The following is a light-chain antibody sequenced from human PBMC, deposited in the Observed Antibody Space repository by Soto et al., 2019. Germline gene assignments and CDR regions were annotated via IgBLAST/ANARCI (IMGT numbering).Light chain of an antibody. CDR1: SSDVGSYNL. V-gene: IGLV2-23*01. CDR2: EGS. J-gene: IGLJ2*01. CDR3: CSYAGSGTSHVV. Sequence: QSALTQPASVSGSPGQSITISCTGTSSDVGSYNLVSWYQQHPGKAPKLMIYEGSKRPSGVSNRFSGSKSGDTASLTISGLQAADEADYYCCSYAGSGTSHVVFGGGTKLTVL.